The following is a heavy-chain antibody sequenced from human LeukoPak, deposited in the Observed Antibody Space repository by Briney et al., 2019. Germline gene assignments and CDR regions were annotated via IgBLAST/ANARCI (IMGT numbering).Heavy chain of an antibody. J-gene: IGHJ3*02. V-gene: IGHV4-30-4*01. CDR3: ARDRANYADYRHAFDI. CDR1: GGSISSGDFY. CDR2: IYYSGNP. Sequence: SQTLSLTCTVSGGSISSGDFYWSWIRQPPGEGLEWIGYIYYSGNPYYNPSLKSRVTISVDTSKNQFSLKLSSVTAADTALYYCARDRANYADYRHAFDIWGQGTMVTVSS. D-gene: IGHD4-17*01.